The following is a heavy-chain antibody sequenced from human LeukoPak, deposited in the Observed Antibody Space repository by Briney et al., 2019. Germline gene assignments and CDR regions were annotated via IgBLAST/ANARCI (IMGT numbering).Heavy chain of an antibody. Sequence: SVKVSCKASGGTFSSYAISWVRQAPGQGLEWMGRIIPILGIANYAQKFQGRVTITADKSTSTAYMELSSLRSEDTAVYYCARDLYYYDSSGQGTDYWGQGTLVTVSS. V-gene: IGHV1-69*04. CDR2: IIPILGIA. D-gene: IGHD3-22*01. J-gene: IGHJ4*02. CDR1: GGTFSSYA. CDR3: ARDLYYYDSSGQGTDY.